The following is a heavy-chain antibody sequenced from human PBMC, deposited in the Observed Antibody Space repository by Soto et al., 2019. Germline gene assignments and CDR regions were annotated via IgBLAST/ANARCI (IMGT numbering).Heavy chain of an antibody. V-gene: IGHV4-31*03. CDR2: IYYSGST. CDR3: ARGAPHSSSWYYYGMDV. J-gene: IGHJ6*02. D-gene: IGHD6-13*01. Sequence: PSETLSLTCTVSGGSISSGGYYWSWIRQHPGKGLEWIGYIYYSGSTYYNPSLKSRVTIPVDTSKNQFSLKLSSVTAADTAVYYCARGAPHSSSWYYYGMDVWGQGTTVTVSS. CDR1: GGSISSGGYY.